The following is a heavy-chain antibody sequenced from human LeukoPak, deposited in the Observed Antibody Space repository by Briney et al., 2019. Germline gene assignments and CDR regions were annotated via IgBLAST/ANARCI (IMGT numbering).Heavy chain of an antibody. D-gene: IGHD2-2*01. CDR2: IYTSGST. V-gene: IGHV4-4*09. CDR1: GGSISSYY. Sequence: SETLSLTCTVSGGSISSYYWSWIRQPPGKGLEWIGYIYTSGSTNYNPSLKSRVTISVDTSKNQFSLKLSSVTAADTAVYYCARGPGRVVVVPAATFDYWGQGTLVTVSS. CDR3: ARGPGRVVVVPAATFDY. J-gene: IGHJ4*02.